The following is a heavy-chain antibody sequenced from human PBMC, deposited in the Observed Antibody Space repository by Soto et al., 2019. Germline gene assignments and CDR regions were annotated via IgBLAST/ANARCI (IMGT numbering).Heavy chain of an antibody. CDR1: GGSISSYY. CDR3: ACAGRGGSSSWYVPYNWFDP. J-gene: IGHJ5*02. V-gene: IGHV4-59*08. CDR2: IYYSGST. Sequence: SETLSLTCTVSGGSISSYYWSWIRQPPGKGLEWIGYIYYSGSTNYNPSLKSRVTISVDTSKNQFSLKLSSVTAADTAVYYCACAGRGGSSSWYVPYNWFDPWGQGTLVTVSS. D-gene: IGHD6-13*01.